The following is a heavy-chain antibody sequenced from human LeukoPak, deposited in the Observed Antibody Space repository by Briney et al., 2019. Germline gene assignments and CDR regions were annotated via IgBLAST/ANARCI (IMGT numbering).Heavy chain of an antibody. V-gene: IGHV3-23*01. J-gene: IGHJ2*01. Sequence: GRSLRLSCAASGFTFNNYAMTWVRQAPGQGLEWVSVISGSGNSTYYADSVKGRFTISRDNSKNTLYLQMNSLRGEDTAVYHCVKDSSNWYWYFDLWGRGTLVTVSS. D-gene: IGHD1-1*01. CDR1: GFTFNNYA. CDR2: ISGSGNST. CDR3: VKDSSNWYWYFDL.